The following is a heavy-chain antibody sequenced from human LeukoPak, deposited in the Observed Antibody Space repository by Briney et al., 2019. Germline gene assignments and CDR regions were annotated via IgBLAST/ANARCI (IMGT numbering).Heavy chain of an antibody. V-gene: IGHV4-30-2*01. J-gene: IGHJ4*02. D-gene: IGHD3-10*01. CDR2: IYHSGST. CDR3: AKVYGTMVRGVITR. Sequence: SETLSLTCAVSGGSISSGGYSWSWIRQPPGKGLEWIGYIYHSGSTHYNPSLKSRVTISVDRSKNQFSLKLSSVTAADTAVYYCAKVYGTMVRGVITRWGQGTLVTVSS. CDR1: GGSISSGGYS.